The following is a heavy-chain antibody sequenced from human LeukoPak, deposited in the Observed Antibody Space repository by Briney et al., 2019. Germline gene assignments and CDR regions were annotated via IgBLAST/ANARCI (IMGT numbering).Heavy chain of an antibody. J-gene: IGHJ4*02. V-gene: IGHV3-30*02. CDR2: IWYGGSNK. D-gene: IGHD6-13*01. CDR1: GFTFSSYG. Sequence: PGGSLRLSCAASGFTFSSYGMHWVREAPGKGLEWGAVIWYGGSNKYYADSVKGRFTISRDNSKNTLYLQMNSLRAEDTAVYYCAKDGEQQLVPVGYFDYWGQGTLVTVSS. CDR3: AKDGEQQLVPVGYFDY.